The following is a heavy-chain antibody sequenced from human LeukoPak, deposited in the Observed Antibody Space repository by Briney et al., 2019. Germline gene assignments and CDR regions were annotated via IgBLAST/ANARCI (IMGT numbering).Heavy chain of an antibody. V-gene: IGHV4-59*05. CDR1: GGSISSYY. CDR2: IYYSGST. J-gene: IGHJ4*02. Sequence: SETLSLTCTVSGGSISSYYWSWIRQPPGKGLEWIGSIYYSGSTYYNPSLKSRVTISVDTSKNQFSLKLSSVTAADTAVYYCAMELELLHYWGQGTLVTVSS. CDR3: AMELELLHY. D-gene: IGHD1-7*01.